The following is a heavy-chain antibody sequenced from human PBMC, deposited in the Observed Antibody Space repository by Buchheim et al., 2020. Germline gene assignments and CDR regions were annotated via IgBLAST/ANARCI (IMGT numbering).Heavy chain of an antibody. D-gene: IGHD6-13*01. CDR1: GGSISSSSYY. CDR3: ARGPFAIAAAGTGYYMDV. V-gene: IGHV4-39*01. Sequence: QLQLQESGPGLVKPSETLSLTCTVSGGSISSSSYYWGWIRQPPGKGLEWIGSIYYSGSTYYNPSLKSRVTISVDPSKNTFSLKLSSVTAADTAVYYCARGPFAIAAAGTGYYMDVWGKGTT. CDR2: IYYSGST. J-gene: IGHJ6*03.